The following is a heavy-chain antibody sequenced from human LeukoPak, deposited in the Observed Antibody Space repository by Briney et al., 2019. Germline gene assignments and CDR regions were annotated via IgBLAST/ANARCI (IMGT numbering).Heavy chain of an antibody. CDR2: IYIGGST. V-gene: IGHV3-66*04. D-gene: IGHD3-10*01. CDR3: ARQMYYYGENWFDP. CDR1: GLTVSSNY. Sequence: GGSLRLSCAASGLTVSSNYMSWVRQAPGKGLEWVSVIYIGGSTYYADSVKGRFTISRDNSKNTLYLQMNSLRGEDTAVYYCARQMYYYGENWFDPWGQGTLVTVSS. J-gene: IGHJ5*02.